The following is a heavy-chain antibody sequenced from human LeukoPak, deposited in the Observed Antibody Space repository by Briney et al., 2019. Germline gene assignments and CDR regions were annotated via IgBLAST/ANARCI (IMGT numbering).Heavy chain of an antibody. Sequence: SETLSLTCAVYGGSFSGYYWSWIRQPPGKGLEWIGEINHSGSTNYNPSLKSRVTISVDTSKNQFSLKLSSVTAADTAVYYCARRGSGWVLPVDYWGQGTLVTVSS. V-gene: IGHV4-34*01. CDR3: ARRGSGWVLPVDY. J-gene: IGHJ4*02. CDR1: GGSFSGYY. CDR2: INHSGST. D-gene: IGHD6-19*01.